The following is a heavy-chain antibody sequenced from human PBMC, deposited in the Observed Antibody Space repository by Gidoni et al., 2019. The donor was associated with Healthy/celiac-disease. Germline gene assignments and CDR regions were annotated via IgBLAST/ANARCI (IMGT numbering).Heavy chain of an antibody. V-gene: IGHV4-59*01. CDR1: GGSISSYH. J-gene: IGHJ4*02. Sequence: QVQLQESGPGLVQPSETLSLPCTVSGGSISSYHWSWIRQPPGKGLEWIGEIYYSGSTNYNPSLKSRVTISVDTAKNQFSLKLSSVTAADTAVYYCARGGPGYYDFWSGYYEVGYFDYWGQGTLVTVPS. D-gene: IGHD3-3*01. CDR3: ARGGPGYYDFWSGYYEVGYFDY. CDR2: IYYSGST.